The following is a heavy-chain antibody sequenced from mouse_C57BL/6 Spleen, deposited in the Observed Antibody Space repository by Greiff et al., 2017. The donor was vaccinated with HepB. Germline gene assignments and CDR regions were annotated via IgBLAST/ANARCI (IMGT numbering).Heavy chain of an antibody. V-gene: IGHV1-64*01. CDR3: ASWPNYDYDLSYAMDY. Sequence: VQLQQPGAELVKPGASVKLSCKASGYTFTSYWMHWVKQRPGQGLEWIGMIHPNSGSTNYNEKFKSKATLTVDKSSSTAYMQLSSLTSEDSAVYYCASWPNYDYDLSYAMDYWGQGTSVTVSS. CDR2: IHPNSGST. J-gene: IGHJ4*01. CDR1: GYTFTSYW. D-gene: IGHD2-4*01.